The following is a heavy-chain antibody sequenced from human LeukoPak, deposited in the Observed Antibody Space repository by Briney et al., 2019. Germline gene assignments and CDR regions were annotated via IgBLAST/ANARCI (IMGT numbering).Heavy chain of an antibody. CDR1: GFTLRTYG. J-gene: IGHJ6*02. V-gene: IGHV3-33*01. Sequence: GRSLRLSCAASGFTLRTYGMHWVRQAPGKGLEWGADIWYDGSNKYHADSVRGRFTISRDNSKNTLYLQMNSLRAEDTGVYYCARAPVHPCGMDVWGQGTTVTVSS. CDR3: ARAPVHPCGMDV. CDR2: IWYDGSNK.